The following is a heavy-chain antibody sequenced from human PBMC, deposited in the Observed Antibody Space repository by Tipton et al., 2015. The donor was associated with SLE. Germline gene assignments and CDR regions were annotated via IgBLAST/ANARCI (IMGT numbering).Heavy chain of an antibody. CDR3: ARLGIAAVGGDY. D-gene: IGHD6-13*01. CDR2: VYPGDSDT. V-gene: IGHV5-51*03. CDR1: GYSFTNYW. Sequence: QLVQSGAEVKKPGESLKISCKASGYSFTNYWIGWVRQMPGKGLELMGVVYPGDSDTRYSPSFQGQVTMSADKSISTAYLHWGSLRASDPAMYYCARLGIAAVGGDYWGQGTLFTVSS. J-gene: IGHJ4*02.